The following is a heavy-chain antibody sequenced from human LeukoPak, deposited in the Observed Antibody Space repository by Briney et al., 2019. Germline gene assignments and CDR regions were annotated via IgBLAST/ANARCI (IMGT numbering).Heavy chain of an antibody. J-gene: IGHJ4*02. D-gene: IGHD5-12*01. V-gene: IGHV3-7*01. Sequence: SGGSLGLSCAVSGFDFSGYWMTWVRQAPGKGLEWVATMNHEGSETYYLHSVKGRFTISRDNAENSLYLLMNGLRSEDMALYYCVRGGRATFDAWGQGTLVTVSS. CDR1: GFDFSGYW. CDR3: VRGGRATFDA. CDR2: MNHEGSET.